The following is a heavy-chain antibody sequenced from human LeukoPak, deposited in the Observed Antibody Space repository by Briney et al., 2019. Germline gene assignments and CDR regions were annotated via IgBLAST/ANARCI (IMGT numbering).Heavy chain of an antibody. Sequence: GGSLRLSCAASGFTFSSYAMHWVRQAPGKGLEWVAVISYDGSNKYYADSVKGRFTISRDNSKNTLYLQMNSLRAEDTAVYYCARGKVLVGATFDAFDIWGQGTMVTVSS. D-gene: IGHD1-26*01. CDR1: GFTFSSYA. J-gene: IGHJ3*02. V-gene: IGHV3-30*01. CDR2: ISYDGSNK. CDR3: ARGKVLVGATFDAFDI.